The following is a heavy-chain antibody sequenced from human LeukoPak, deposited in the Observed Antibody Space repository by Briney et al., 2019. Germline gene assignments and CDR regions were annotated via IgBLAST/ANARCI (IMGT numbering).Heavy chain of an antibody. CDR2: ISSSSSYI. CDR1: GFTFSSYA. D-gene: IGHD3-9*01. CDR3: ARAGGDLRYFDWLVY. Sequence: PGGSLRLSCAASGFTFSSYAMHWVRQAPGKGLELVSSISSSSSYIYYADSVKGRFTISRDNAKNSLYLQMTSLRAEDTAVYYCARAGGDLRYFDWLVYWGQGTLVTVSS. J-gene: IGHJ4*02. V-gene: IGHV3-21*01.